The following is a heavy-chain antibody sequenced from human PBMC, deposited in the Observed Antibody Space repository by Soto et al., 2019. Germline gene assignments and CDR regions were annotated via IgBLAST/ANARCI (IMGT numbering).Heavy chain of an antibody. Sequence: QVQLVQSGAEVKKPGSSVKVSCKASGGTFSSYAISWVRQAPGQGLEWMGGIIPIFGTANYAQKFQGRVTITADESTSTAYMELSVLRSEDPAVYYCGRGGPYYDDRSGYYRGSDYYYGMDVWGQGTTVTVSS. D-gene: IGHD3-22*01. V-gene: IGHV1-69*01. CDR2: IIPIFGTA. J-gene: IGHJ6*02. CDR1: GGTFSSYA. CDR3: GRGGPYYDDRSGYYRGSDYYYGMDV.